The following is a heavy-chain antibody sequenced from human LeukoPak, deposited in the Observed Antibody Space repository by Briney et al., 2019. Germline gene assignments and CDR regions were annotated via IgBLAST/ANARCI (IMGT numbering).Heavy chain of an antibody. J-gene: IGHJ5*02. Sequence: GGSLRLSCAASGFTFSSFGMHRVRQAPGKGLEWVAVIWYDASNKYYVDSVKGRFTISRDNSKNTLYLQMNSLRDDDTAVYYCVRGVGVSRFNYLDPWGQGTLVIVSS. D-gene: IGHD1-7*01. CDR2: IWYDASNK. CDR1: GFTFSSFG. V-gene: IGHV3-33*01. CDR3: VRGVGVSRFNYLDP.